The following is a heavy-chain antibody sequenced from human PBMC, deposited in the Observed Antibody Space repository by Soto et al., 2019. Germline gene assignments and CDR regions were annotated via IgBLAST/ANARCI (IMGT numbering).Heavy chain of an antibody. V-gene: IGHV1-69*13. J-gene: IGHJ6*02. D-gene: IGHD3-10*01. CDR3: ARDQRYYYGSGLNYYYGMDV. CDR2: IIPIFGTA. CDR1: GGTFSSYA. Sequence: SVNVSCKASGGTFSSYAISWVRQAPGQGLEWMGGIIPIFGTANYAQKFQGRVTITADESTSTAYMELSSLRSEDTAVYYCARDQRYYYGSGLNYYYGMDVWGQGTTVTSP.